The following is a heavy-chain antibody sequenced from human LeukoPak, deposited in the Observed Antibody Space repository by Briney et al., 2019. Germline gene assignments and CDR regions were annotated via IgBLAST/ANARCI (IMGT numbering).Heavy chain of an antibody. J-gene: IGHJ4*02. D-gene: IGHD3-22*01. CDR1: GGSISSSSYY. CDR2: IYYSGST. Sequence: SETLSLTCTVSGGSISSSSYYWGWIRQPPGKGLEWIGSIYYSGSTYYNPSLKSRVTISVDTSKNQFSLKLSSVTAADTAVYYCAGHLGGYYDSSGYYNDYWGQGTLVTVSS. CDR3: AGHLGGYYDSSGYYNDY. V-gene: IGHV4-39*01.